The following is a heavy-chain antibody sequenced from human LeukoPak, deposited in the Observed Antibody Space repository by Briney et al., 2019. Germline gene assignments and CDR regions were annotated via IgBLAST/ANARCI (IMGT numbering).Heavy chain of an antibody. CDR3: ARNYGGYDGTDY. J-gene: IGHJ4*02. Sequence: PGGSLRLSCAASGLTFSAYAMSWVRQAPEKGLEWVSGINWNGGSTGYADSVKGRFTISRDSAKNSLYLQMNSLRAEDTALYYCARNYGGYDGTDYWGQGTLVTVSS. CDR2: INWNGGST. CDR1: GLTFSAYA. V-gene: IGHV3-20*04. D-gene: IGHD5-12*01.